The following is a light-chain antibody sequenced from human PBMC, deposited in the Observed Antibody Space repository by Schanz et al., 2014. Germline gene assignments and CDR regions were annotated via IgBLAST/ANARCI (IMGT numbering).Light chain of an antibody. CDR1: QSLLQSNGYNY. Sequence: DIVMPQSPLSLPVTPGEPASISCRSSQSLLQSNGYNYVDWYLQKPGQAPQLLIYLGSSRASGVNDRFSGSGSGTYFTLKISRVEAEDVGVYYCMQPLRTPPITFGQGTRLEIK. V-gene: IGKV2-28*01. J-gene: IGKJ5*01. CDR2: LGS. CDR3: MQPLRTPPIT.